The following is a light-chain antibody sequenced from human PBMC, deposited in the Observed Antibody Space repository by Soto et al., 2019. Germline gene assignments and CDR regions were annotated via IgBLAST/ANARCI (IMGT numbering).Light chain of an antibody. V-gene: IGKV3-15*01. Sequence: EIVMTQSPASLSVSPGERATLSCRASQSVNRNLAWYQQKPGQAPRLLIYGASTRATGIPGRFTGSVSGTDFTITFTGLQYDDFAVYFSQQYNNGPPYTIGQGTKLQIK. CDR3: QQYNNGPPYT. CDR1: QSVNRN. CDR2: GAS. J-gene: IGKJ2*01.